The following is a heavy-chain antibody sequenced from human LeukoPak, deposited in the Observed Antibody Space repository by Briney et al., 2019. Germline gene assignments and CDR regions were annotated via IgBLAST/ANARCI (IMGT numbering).Heavy chain of an antibody. CDR1: GGTFSSYA. J-gene: IGHJ4*02. CDR2: IIPIFGTA. V-gene: IGHV1-69*13. CDR3: ARAGSGYSSGSFDY. Sequence: SVKVSCKASGGTFSSYAISWVRQAPGQGLEWMGGIIPIFGTANYAQKFQGRVTITADESASTAYMELSSLRSEDTAVYSCARAGSGYSSGSFDYWGQGTLVTVSS. D-gene: IGHD6-19*01.